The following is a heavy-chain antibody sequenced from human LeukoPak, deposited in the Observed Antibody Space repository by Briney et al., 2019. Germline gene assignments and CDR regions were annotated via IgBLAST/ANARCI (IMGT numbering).Heavy chain of an antibody. Sequence: PGGSLRLSCAASGFTFSSYAMSWVRQAPGKGLEWVSAISGSGDNTYYADSVKGRFTISRDNPENTLYLQMNSLRAEDTAVYYCAKDPPQLAYCGGDCTYYSYGMDVWGQGTTVTVSS. V-gene: IGHV3-23*01. CDR3: AKDPPQLAYCGGDCTYYSYGMDV. CDR1: GFTFSSYA. D-gene: IGHD2-21*02. J-gene: IGHJ6*02. CDR2: ISGSGDNT.